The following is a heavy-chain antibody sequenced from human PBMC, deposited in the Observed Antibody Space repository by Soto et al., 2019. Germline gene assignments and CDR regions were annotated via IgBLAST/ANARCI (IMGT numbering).Heavy chain of an antibody. CDR1: GFTFSSYA. D-gene: IGHD3-9*01. J-gene: IGHJ6*02. V-gene: IGHV3-23*01. CDR3: ALLNYDILTGSYYYYGMDV. Sequence: LRLSCAASGFTFSSYAMSWVRQAPGKGLEWVSAISGSGGSTYYADSVKGRFTISRDNSKNTLYLQMNSLRAEDTAVYYCALLNYDILTGSYYYYGMDVWGQGTTVTVSS. CDR2: ISGSGGST.